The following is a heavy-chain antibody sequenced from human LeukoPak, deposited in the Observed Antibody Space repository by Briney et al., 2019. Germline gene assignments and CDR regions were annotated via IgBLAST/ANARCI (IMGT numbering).Heavy chain of an antibody. CDR1: GYNLPDYY. D-gene: IGHD6-19*01. CDR2: INPNSGGK. J-gene: IGHJ6*04. Sequence: SVPVSCKASGYNLPDYYMHWLRQAPAKELAGMGWINPNSGGKKYPQKFQGWVTMTRDTYNSTAYMELSRLRYDDTAVYYCGRVLRCGWTHGMDVWGKGTMVTVSS. CDR3: GRVLRCGWTHGMDV. V-gene: IGHV1-2*04.